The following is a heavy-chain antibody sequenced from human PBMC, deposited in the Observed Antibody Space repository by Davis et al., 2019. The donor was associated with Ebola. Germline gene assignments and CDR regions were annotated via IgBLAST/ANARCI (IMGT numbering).Heavy chain of an antibody. CDR3: ARILMVAGKFDY. CDR2: INHSGST. V-gene: IGHV4-34*01. CDR1: GGSFSGYY. D-gene: IGHD2-15*01. Sequence: SETLSLTCAVYGGSFSGYYWSWIRQPPGKGLEWIGEINHSGSTNYNPSLKSRVTISVDTSKNQFSLKLSSVTAADTAVYYCARILMVAGKFDYWGQGTLVTVSS. J-gene: IGHJ4*02.